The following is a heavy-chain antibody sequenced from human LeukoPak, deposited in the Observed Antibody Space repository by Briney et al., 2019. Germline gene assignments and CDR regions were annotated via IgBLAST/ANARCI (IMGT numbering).Heavy chain of an antibody. D-gene: IGHD1-26*01. CDR2: INHSLNPGVDVT. CDR3: ARAWESIAGYYFDY. J-gene: IGHJ4*02. CDR1: GYTFSSYH. Sequence: ASVKVSCKASGYTFSSYHIHWVRQAPRQGLEGMGKINHSLNPGVDVTSYAQKFQGRVTMTRDTSTNTVYMELSSLRSEDTAVYYCARAWESIAGYYFDYWGQGTLVTVSS. V-gene: IGHV1-46*01.